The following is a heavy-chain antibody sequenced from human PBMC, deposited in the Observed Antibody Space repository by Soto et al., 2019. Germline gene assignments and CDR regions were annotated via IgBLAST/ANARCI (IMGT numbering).Heavy chain of an antibody. Sequence: PSETLSLTCAVSGGSISGSYYYWGWLRQSPGRGPEWIGSVFYTGFTSYNPSLESRVSVSVDTSKDQFTLKVSAVTAADTAVYYCASSQKGYNWNYFDHWGQGALVTVSS. J-gene: IGHJ4*02. CDR1: GGSISGSYYY. CDR2: VFYTGFT. CDR3: ASSQKGYNWNYFDH. V-gene: IGHV4-39*01. D-gene: IGHD1-20*01.